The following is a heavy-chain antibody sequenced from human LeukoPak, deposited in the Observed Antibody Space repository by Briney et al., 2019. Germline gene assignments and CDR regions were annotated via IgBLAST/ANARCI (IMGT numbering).Heavy chain of an antibody. J-gene: IGHJ6*02. V-gene: IGHV3-48*02. CDR2: ISSSRSTI. Sequence: PGGSLRLSCAASGFPFSSSAMNWVRQAPGKGLDWVSFISSSRSTIYYADAVKGRFTISRDNAKNSLYLQLKSLRDEDTAIYYCARGSNYAMDVWGQGTTVTVS. CDR1: GFPFSSSA. CDR3: ARGSNYAMDV.